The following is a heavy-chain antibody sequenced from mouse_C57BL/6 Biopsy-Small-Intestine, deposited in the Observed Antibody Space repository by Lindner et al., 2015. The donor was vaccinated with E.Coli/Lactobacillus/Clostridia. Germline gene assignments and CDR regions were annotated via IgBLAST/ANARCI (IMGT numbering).Heavy chain of an antibody. CDR2: IFPRDGDT. CDR3: ARGTRLDY. D-gene: IGHD2-14*01. V-gene: IGHV1-80*01. J-gene: IGHJ2*02. Sequence: VQLQESGAELVKPGASVKISCKASGYAFSSYWMNWVKQRPGKGLEWIGQIFPRDGDTNFNGEFKGRATLTVDQSSSTAYMQLSSLTSEDSAVYFCARGTRLDYWGQGTSLTVSA. CDR1: GYAFSSYW.